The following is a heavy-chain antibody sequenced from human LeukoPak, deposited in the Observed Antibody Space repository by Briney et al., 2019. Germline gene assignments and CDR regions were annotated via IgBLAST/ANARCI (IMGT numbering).Heavy chain of an antibody. CDR2: IYYSGST. J-gene: IGHJ6*04. Sequence: SETLSLTCTASGGSVSSSSYYWGWIRQPPGKGLEWIGSIYYSGSTYYNPSLKSRVTISVDTSKNQFSLKLSSVTAADTAVYYCARDNVITIFGLDVWGKGTTVTVSS. D-gene: IGHD3-3*01. V-gene: IGHV4-39*07. CDR1: GGSVSSSSYY. CDR3: ARDNVITIFGLDV.